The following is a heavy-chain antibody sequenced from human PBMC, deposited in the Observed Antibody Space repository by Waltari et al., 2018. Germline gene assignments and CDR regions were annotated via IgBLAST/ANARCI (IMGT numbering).Heavy chain of an antibody. CDR2: SYTVGTT. D-gene: IGHD2-15*01. CDR1: GFSVSDNF. J-gene: IGHJ6*03. V-gene: IGHV3-53*01. Sequence: EVEVVESGGGLMQSGGSLRLSCAASGFSVSDNFISWVRQAPGKGLEWVSISYTVGTTYFAESVKGRFTISRDNSRNTVYLQMNSLRVEDTAVYFCARVAGTALHRYYHYYMDLWGKGTTVTVSS. CDR3: ARVAGTALHRYYHYYMDL.